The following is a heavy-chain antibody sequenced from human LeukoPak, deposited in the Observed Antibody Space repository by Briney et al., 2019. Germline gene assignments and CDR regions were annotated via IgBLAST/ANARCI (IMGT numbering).Heavy chain of an antibody. CDR3: ARTPIAARQIDY. CDR2: ISYDGSNK. D-gene: IGHD6-6*01. Sequence: GGSLRLSCAASGFTFSSYATHWVRQAPGKGLEWVAVISYDGSNKYYADSVKGRFTISRDNSKNTQYLQMNSLRAEDTAVYYCARTPIAARQIDYWGQGTLVTVSS. J-gene: IGHJ4*02. CDR1: GFTFSSYA. V-gene: IGHV3-30-3*01.